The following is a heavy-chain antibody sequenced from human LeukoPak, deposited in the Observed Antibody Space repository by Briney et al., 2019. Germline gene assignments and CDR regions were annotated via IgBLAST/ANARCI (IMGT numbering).Heavy chain of an antibody. D-gene: IGHD6-19*01. CDR2: INPSGGST. CDR1: GYTFTSYY. Sequence: ASVKVSCKASGYTFTSYYMHWVRQAPGQGLEWMGIINPSGGSTSYAQKFQGRVTMTRDTSTSTVYMELSSLRSEDTAVYYCARDSAGAVAGSKFDYWGQGTLVTVSS. V-gene: IGHV1-46*01. CDR3: ARDSAGAVAGSKFDY. J-gene: IGHJ4*02.